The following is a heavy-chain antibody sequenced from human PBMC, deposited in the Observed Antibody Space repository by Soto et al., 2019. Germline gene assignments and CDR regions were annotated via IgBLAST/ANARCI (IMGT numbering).Heavy chain of an antibody. Sequence: PSETLSLTCAVYGGSFSGYYWSWIRQPPGKGLEWIGEINHRGSTNYNPSLKSRVTRSVDTSKNQFSLKLTSVTAADTAVYYCSIGHEVRATFCYHYAMDVWGQGTTVTVSS. V-gene: IGHV4-34*01. D-gene: IGHD3-10*01. CDR2: INHRGST. J-gene: IGHJ6*02. CDR1: GGSFSGYY. CDR3: SIGHEVRATFCYHYAMDV.